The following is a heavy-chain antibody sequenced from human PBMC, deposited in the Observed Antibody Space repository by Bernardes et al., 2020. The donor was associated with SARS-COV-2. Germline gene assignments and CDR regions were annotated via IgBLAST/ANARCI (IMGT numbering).Heavy chain of an antibody. Sequence: ASVKVSCKASGYTFTGHYMYWVRQAPGQGLECMGWINPNTGGTNYAQKFQGRVTMTRDTSIKIVYMELSRLRSDDTAVYYCARGRGGSFLDPCDYWGQGTLVTVSS. J-gene: IGHJ4*02. D-gene: IGHD1-26*01. CDR3: ARGRGGSFLDPCDY. V-gene: IGHV1-2*02. CDR1: GYTFTGHY. CDR2: INPNTGGT.